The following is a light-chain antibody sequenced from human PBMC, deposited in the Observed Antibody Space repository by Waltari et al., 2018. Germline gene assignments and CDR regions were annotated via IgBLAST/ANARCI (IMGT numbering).Light chain of an antibody. CDR3: ATWDGSLTAWV. J-gene: IGLJ3*02. Sequence: QSVLTQPPSASGTPGQRVTISCSGSTSNIGRNYVYWYQQFPGTAPKLLVYRNNERPSGVPDRISGCKSGTSASLAISWRRSEDEADYYCATWDGSLTAWVFGGGTKVTVL. CDR1: TSNIGRNY. CDR2: RNN. V-gene: IGLV1-47*01.